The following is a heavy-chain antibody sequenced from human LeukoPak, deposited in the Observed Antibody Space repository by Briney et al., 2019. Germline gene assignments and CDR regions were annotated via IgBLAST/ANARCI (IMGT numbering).Heavy chain of an antibody. Sequence: SETLSLTCTVSGNSGTNYYWNWIRQSAGKGLEWIGRLHPSGHTNYNPSLKSRVTISVDTSKNQFSLKLSSVTAADTAVYYCARVRSSWDGAVGFQHWGQGTLVTVSS. D-gene: IGHD6-13*01. J-gene: IGHJ1*01. CDR3: ARVRSSWDGAVGFQH. CDR2: LHPSGHT. CDR1: GNSGTNYY. V-gene: IGHV4-4*07.